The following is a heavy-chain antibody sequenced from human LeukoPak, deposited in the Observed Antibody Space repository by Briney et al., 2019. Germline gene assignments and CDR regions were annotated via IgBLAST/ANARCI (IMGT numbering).Heavy chain of an antibody. CDR3: ARHGLRDSSWESFDY. CDR2: IYPGDSDT. Sequence: GESLKISCKGSGYSFTTYWIGWVRQLPGKGLEWMGIIYPGDSDTRYSPSFQGQVTSSADKSISTAYLQWSSLKASDTAMYYCARHGLRDSSWESFDYWGQGTLVTVSS. D-gene: IGHD6-13*01. CDR1: GYSFTTYW. J-gene: IGHJ4*02. V-gene: IGHV5-51*01.